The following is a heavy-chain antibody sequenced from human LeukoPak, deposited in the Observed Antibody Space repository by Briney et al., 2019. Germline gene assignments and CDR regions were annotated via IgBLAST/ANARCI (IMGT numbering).Heavy chain of an antibody. CDR1: GYTFTGYY. J-gene: IGHJ4*02. Sequence: GASVKVSCKASGYTFTGYYMHWVRQAPGQGLEWMGWINPNSGDTNYAQKFQGRVTMTRDTSISTAYMELSGLRSDDTAVYYCAREISSGWSDYWGQGTLVTVPS. V-gene: IGHV1-2*02. CDR3: AREISSGWSDY. CDR2: INPNSGDT. D-gene: IGHD6-19*01.